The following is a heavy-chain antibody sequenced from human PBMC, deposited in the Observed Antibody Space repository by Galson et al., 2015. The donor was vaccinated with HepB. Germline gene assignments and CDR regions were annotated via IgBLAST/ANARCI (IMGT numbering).Heavy chain of an antibody. CDR3: AKSVYSSPEYNWFDP. CDR2: ISGSGGST. CDR1: GFTFSSYA. V-gene: IGHV3-23*01. J-gene: IGHJ5*02. Sequence: SLRLSCAASGFTFSSYAMSWVRQAPGKGLEWVSAISGSGGSTYYADSVKGRFTISRDNSKNTLYLQMNSLRAEDTAVYYCAKSVYSSPEYNWFDPWGQGTLVTVSS. D-gene: IGHD6-13*01.